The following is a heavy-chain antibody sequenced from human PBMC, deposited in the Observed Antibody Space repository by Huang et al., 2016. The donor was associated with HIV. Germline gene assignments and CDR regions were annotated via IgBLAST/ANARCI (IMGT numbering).Heavy chain of an antibody. CDR3: ARLIGSPSFYYGLDV. J-gene: IGHJ6*02. Sequence: EVQLVQSGAEVKKPGESLTISCKGSGYRFRSNWIGWVRQMPGKGLEWMGIIYPGDSDTRYSPSVQGQVTISADKSINTAYLQWSSLKASDTAMYYCARLIGSPSFYYGLDVWGQGTTVTVSS. D-gene: IGHD3-10*01. V-gene: IGHV5-51*01. CDR2: IYPGDSDT. CDR1: GYRFRSNW.